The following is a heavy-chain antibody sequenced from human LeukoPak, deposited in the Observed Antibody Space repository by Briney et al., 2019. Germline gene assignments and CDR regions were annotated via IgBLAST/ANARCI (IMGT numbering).Heavy chain of an antibody. V-gene: IGHV3-23*01. Sequence: GGSLRLSCAASGFTFNNFAMSWVRQTPEKGLEGFPPISGSDGRTFYADSVKGRFTISRDNSKNTLSLQMNSLRADDAAVYYCAKESPYSSNRLYYFDYWGQGTLVTVSS. D-gene: IGHD2-21*01. J-gene: IGHJ4*02. CDR1: GFTFNNFA. CDR3: AKESPYSSNRLYYFDY. CDR2: ISGSDGRT.